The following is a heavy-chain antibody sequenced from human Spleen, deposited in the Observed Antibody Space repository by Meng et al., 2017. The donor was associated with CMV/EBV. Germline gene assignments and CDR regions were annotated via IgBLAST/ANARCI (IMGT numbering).Heavy chain of an antibody. CDR3: ARQDYVEMGPVYYYGMDI. V-gene: IGHV5-51*01. D-gene: IGHD5-24*01. Sequence: GESLKISCKASGYRFTNYWIGWVRQMPGKGLEWMGIIYPGDSDTRYSPSFQGQVSISVDKSVSTAYLQWSSLKASDTATYYCARQDYVEMGPVYYYGMDIWGQGTTVTVSS. CDR1: GYRFTNYW. CDR2: IYPGDSDT. J-gene: IGHJ6*02.